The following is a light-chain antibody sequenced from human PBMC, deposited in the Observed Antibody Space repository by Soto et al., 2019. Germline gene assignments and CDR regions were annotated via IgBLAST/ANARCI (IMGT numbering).Light chain of an antibody. Sequence: EIVMTQSPATLSVSPGERATLSCRASQSVSSNLAWYQQKPGQAPRLLIYGTSSRATGISDRFSGSGSGTDFTLTISRLEPEDFAVYYCQQYGSSPKITFGQGTRLEI. CDR1: QSVSSN. J-gene: IGKJ5*01. CDR3: QQYGSSPKIT. V-gene: IGKV3-20*01. CDR2: GTS.